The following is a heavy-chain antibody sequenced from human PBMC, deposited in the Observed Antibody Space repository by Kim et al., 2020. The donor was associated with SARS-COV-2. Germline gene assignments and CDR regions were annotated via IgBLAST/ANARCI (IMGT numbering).Heavy chain of an antibody. Sequence: SETLSLTCAVSGGSISSGAYSWSWIRQPPGKGLEWIGYIYRGGSTHYNPSLKSPVIMSIYTSKNQFSLKLTSVTAADTAVYFCARADYYYGMDVWCQWTT. J-gene: IGHJ6*02. V-gene: IGHV4-30-2*01. CDR3: ARADYYYGMDV. CDR2: IYRGGST. CDR1: GGSISSGAYS.